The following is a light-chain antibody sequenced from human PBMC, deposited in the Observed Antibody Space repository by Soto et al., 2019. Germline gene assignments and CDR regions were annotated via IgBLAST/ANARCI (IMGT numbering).Light chain of an antibody. CDR3: AAWDDSLSVLYV. CDR1: SSNIGSNY. Sequence: QSVLTKPPSASLTPGQKVTISCSGSSSNIGSNYVYWYQQLPGTAPKLLIYRNKQRPAGVPDRFSGCKSGFSPSLAISGLRSEYAADYYCAAWDDSLSVLYVFGTGTKVT. J-gene: IGLJ1*01. V-gene: IGLV1-47*01. CDR2: RNK.